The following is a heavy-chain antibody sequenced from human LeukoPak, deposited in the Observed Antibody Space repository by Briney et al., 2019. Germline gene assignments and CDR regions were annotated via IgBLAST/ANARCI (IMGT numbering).Heavy chain of an antibody. CDR2: INPNRGGT. CDR1: GYTFTGYY. V-gene: IGHV1-2*02. J-gene: IGHJ5*02. Sequence: ASVKVSCKASGYTFTGYYMHWVRQAPGQGLEWMGWINPNRGGTNYAQKFQGRVTMTRHTSISTAYLELSRLRSDDTAVYYCARDPGGYAMVWFDPWGQGTLVTVSS. CDR3: ARDPGGYAMVWFDP. D-gene: IGHD5-12*01.